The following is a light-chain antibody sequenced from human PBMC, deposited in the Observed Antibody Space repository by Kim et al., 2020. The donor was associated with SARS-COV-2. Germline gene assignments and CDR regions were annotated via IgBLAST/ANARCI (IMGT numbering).Light chain of an antibody. J-gene: IGKJ5*01. CDR3: QQSYTPLIT. Sequence: DIQMTQSPSSLSASVGDRVTITCRASQSISNYLTWYQQKPGKAPNLLIYAASSLQSGVPSRFSGSGSGTDFTLTISSLQPEDFATYYCQQSYTPLITFGQGTRLEIK. CDR2: AAS. V-gene: IGKV1-39*01. CDR1: QSISNY.